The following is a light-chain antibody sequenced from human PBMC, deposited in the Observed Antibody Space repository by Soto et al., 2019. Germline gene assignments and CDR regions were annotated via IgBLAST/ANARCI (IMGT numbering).Light chain of an antibody. CDR1: QSVGSN. V-gene: IGKV3-15*01. J-gene: IGKJ5*01. CDR3: QQYNNWPPIT. Sequence: EIVMTQSPATLSVSPGERATLSCRASQSVGSNLAWFQQKPGQAPRLLIYGASASATGIAARFSGSGFGTDFTLTISSLQSEDFAVYYCQQYNNWPPITFGQGTRLEIK. CDR2: GAS.